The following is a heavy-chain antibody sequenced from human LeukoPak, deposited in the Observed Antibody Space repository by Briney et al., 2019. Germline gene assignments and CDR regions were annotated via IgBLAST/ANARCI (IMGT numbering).Heavy chain of an antibody. CDR3: AKSTRAVMAMMDV. D-gene: IGHD3-16*01. CDR2: ISSRSTYI. J-gene: IGHJ6*04. V-gene: IGHV3-21*01. CDR1: GVTFSSYS. Sequence: GGSLRLSCAASGVTFSSYSMNWVRQAPGKGLEWVSSISSRSTYIYYADSVKGRFTISRDNAKNSLYLQMNSLRAEDTAVYFCAKSTRAVMAMMDVWGKGTTVTVSS.